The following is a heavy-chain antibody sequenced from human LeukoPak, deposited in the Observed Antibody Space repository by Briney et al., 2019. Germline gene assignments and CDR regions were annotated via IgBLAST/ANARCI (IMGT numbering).Heavy chain of an antibody. CDR3: AKTIVIPIALGVFDY. V-gene: IGHV3-23*01. CDR1: GFTFSSNA. J-gene: IGHJ4*02. CDR2: ISDNGGST. Sequence: GGSLRLSCSASGFTFSSNAMSWVRQAPGKGLEWVSTISDNGGSTYYADSVKGRFTISRDNSKNTLYLQMNSLRAEDTAIYYCAKTIVIPIALGVFDYWGQGTLVTVSS. D-gene: IGHD3-16*02.